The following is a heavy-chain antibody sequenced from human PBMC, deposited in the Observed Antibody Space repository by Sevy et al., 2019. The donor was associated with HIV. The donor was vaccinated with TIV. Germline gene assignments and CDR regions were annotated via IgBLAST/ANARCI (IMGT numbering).Heavy chain of an antibody. CDR3: ARDRRFYDSTTNLSGA. D-gene: IGHD3-22*01. V-gene: IGHV3-11*06. Sequence: GGSLRLSCVASGFTFSDYYMSWIRQAPGKGLEWVSYITSSGNYRNYVDSVKGRFTISRDNDKNALYLQMNSLRVEDTAVYYCARDRRFYDSTTNLSGAWGQGTLVTVSS. CDR2: ITSSGNYR. J-gene: IGHJ5*02. CDR1: GFTFSDYY.